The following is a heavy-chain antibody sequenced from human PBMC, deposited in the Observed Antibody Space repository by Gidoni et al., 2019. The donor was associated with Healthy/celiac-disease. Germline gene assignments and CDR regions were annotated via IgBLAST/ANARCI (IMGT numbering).Heavy chain of an antibody. D-gene: IGHD2-2*01. J-gene: IGHJ6*02. Sequence: QVQLVESGGGVVQPGRSLRLSCAASGFTFSSYGMHWVRQAPGQGLDGVAVISYDGSNKYYADSVKGRFTISRDNSKNTLYLQMNSLRAEDTAVYYCAKDLGGYCSSTSCYPGGMDVWGQGTTVTVSS. CDR3: AKDLGGYCSSTSCYPGGMDV. V-gene: IGHV3-30*18. CDR1: GFTFSSYG. CDR2: ISYDGSNK.